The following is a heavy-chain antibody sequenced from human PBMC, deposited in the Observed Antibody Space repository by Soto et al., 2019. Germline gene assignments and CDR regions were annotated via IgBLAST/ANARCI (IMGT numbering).Heavy chain of an antibody. CDR2: IYYSGST. J-gene: IGHJ6*02. CDR3: ARLPYYYYGMDV. Sequence: QVQLQESGPGLVKPSETLSLTCTVSGGSISSYYWSWIRQPPGKGLEWIGYIYYSGSTNYNPSLKSRVTISVDTSKNQFSLKLSAVTAADTAVYYCARLPYYYYGMDVWGQGPTVTVSS. V-gene: IGHV4-59*08. CDR1: GGSISSYY.